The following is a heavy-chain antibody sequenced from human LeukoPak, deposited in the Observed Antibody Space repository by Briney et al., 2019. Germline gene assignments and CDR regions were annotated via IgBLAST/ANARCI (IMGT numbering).Heavy chain of an antibody. V-gene: IGHV3-23*01. D-gene: IGHD3-10*01. CDR2: ISGSGDST. J-gene: IGHJ4*02. CDR1: GFTFSTYA. CDR3: AKSSPMVRNFDY. Sequence: GGSLRLSCAASGFTFSTYAMSWVRQAPGKGLEWVSAISGSGDSTYYADSVKGRFTISRDNSKNTLYLQMNSLRAEDTAVYYCAKSSPMVRNFDYWGQGTLVTVSS.